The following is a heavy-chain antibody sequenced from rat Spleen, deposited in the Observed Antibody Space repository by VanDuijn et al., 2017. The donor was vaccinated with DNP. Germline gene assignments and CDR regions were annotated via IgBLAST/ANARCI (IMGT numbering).Heavy chain of an antibody. Sequence: EVKLVESGGGLVQPGRSLKLSCAVSGFYFNNYWMGWVRQAPGKGLEWIGEISKDSRTINYSPSLKDKFTISRDNAQNTLDLQMSKLGSEDTATYFCARVGDLHYGGDGDVLDVWGQGTSVTVSS. J-gene: IGHJ4*01. CDR1: GFYFNNYW. D-gene: IGHD1-1*01. V-gene: IGHV4-2*01. CDR2: ISKDSRTI. CDR3: ARVGDLHYGGDGDVLDV.